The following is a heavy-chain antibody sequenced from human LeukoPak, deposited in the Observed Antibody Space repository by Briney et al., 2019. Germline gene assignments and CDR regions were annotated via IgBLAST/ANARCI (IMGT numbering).Heavy chain of an antibody. Sequence: GGSLRLSCAASGFTFSSYAMSWVRQAPGKGLEWVSAISGSGGSTYYADSVKGRFTISRDNSKNTLYLQMNSLRAEDTAVYYCAKARYGSGSYYNYYYYGMDVWGQGTTVTVSS. V-gene: IGHV3-23*01. CDR1: GFTFSSYA. CDR2: ISGSGGST. J-gene: IGHJ6*02. D-gene: IGHD3-10*01. CDR3: AKARYGSGSYYNYYYYGMDV.